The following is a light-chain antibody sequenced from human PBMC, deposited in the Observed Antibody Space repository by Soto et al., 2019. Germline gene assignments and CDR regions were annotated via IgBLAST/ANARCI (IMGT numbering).Light chain of an antibody. J-gene: IGKJ5*01. CDR2: LGS. CDR1: QSLLHRNGDNY. CDR3: MQARQTPIT. V-gene: IGKV2-28*01. Sequence: DIVMTQSPLSLPVTPGESASISCRSNQSLLHRNGDNYLDWHLQKPGQSPQLLIYLGSTRASGAPDRLSGSGSGTDFTLKISRGEAEDAGIYYCMQARQTPITFGQGTRLEI.